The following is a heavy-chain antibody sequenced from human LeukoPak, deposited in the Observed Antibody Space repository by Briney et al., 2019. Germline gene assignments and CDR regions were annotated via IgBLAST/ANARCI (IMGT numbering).Heavy chain of an antibody. CDR1: GYTFTGYY. D-gene: IGHD1-20*01. CDR3: ASSPIITGTTDWFDP. Sequence: ASVKVSCKASGYTFTGYYMHWVRQAPGQGLEWMGRINPNSGGTNYAQKFQGRVTMTRDTSISTAYMELSRLRSDDTAVYYCASSPIITGTTDWFDPWGQGTLDTVSS. V-gene: IGHV1-2*06. CDR2: INPNSGGT. J-gene: IGHJ5*02.